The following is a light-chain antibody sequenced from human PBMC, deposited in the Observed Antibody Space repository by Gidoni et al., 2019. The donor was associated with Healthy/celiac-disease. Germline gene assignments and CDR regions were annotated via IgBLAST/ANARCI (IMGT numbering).Light chain of an antibody. J-gene: IGKJ5*01. V-gene: IGKV1-39*01. CDR3: QQSYSTLRIT. CDR1: QSISSY. CDR2: AAS. Sequence: DIQLTQSPSSLSASVGDRVTITCRASQSISSYLNWYQQKPGKAPKLLIYAASSLQSGVPSRFSGSRSGTDFTLTISSLQPEDFATYYCQQSYSTLRITFGQGTRLEIK.